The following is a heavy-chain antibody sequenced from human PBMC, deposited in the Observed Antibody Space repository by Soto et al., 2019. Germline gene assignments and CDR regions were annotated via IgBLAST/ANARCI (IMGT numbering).Heavy chain of an antibody. CDR3: ARSTGSGFRTGTTRFNWFDP. CDR2: IIPIFRTP. CDR1: GVTFSSFA. D-gene: IGHD1-1*01. J-gene: IGHJ5*02. V-gene: IGHV1-69*01. Sequence: QVQLVQSGAEVKQPGSSVKVSCQASGVTFSSFAISWVRQAPGQGLEWMGGIIPIFRTPNYAQNFQGRVTITADESTSSVYMELSRLRSEDTAVYYCARSTGSGFRTGTTRFNWFDPWGQGTLVTVSS.